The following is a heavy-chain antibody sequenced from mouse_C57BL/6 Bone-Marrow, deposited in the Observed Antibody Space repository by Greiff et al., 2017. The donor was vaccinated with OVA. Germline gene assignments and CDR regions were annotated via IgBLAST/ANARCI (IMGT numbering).Heavy chain of an antibody. Sequence: QVHVKQSGAELARPGASVKLSCKASGYTFTSYGISWVKQRTGQGLEWIGEFYPRSGNTYYNEKFKGKATLTADKSSSTAYMELRSLTSEDSAVYFCARDYYGSPHYWGQGTAVTVSS. CDR2: FYPRSGNT. J-gene: IGHJ4*01. CDR1: GYTFTSYG. V-gene: IGHV1-81*01. CDR3: ARDYYGSPHY. D-gene: IGHD1-1*01.